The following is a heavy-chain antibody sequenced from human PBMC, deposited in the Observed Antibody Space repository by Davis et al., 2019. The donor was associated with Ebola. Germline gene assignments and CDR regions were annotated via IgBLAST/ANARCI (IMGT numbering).Heavy chain of an antibody. D-gene: IGHD2-2*01. CDR2: IKSKTDGGTT. CDR1: GFTFNNYA. CDR3: TTDRAVVPAALLYYYYGMDV. Sequence: GGSLRLSCVASGFTFNNYAMSWVRQAPGKGLEWVGRIKSKTDGGTTDYAAPVKGRFTISRDDSKNTLYLQMNSLKTEDTAVYYCTTDRAVVPAALLYYYYGMDVWGQGTTVTVSS. V-gene: IGHV3-15*01. J-gene: IGHJ6*02.